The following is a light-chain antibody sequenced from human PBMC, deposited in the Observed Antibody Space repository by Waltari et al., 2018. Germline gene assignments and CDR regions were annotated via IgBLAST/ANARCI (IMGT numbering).Light chain of an antibody. J-gene: IGKJ1*01. CDR1: QSLLYSSNNENS. CDR3: HQYYTTPWT. CDR2: WAS. V-gene: IGKV4-1*01. Sequence: DIVMTQSPDSLAVSLGERATINCKSSQSLLYSSNNENSLAWYQQRPGQPPKLLIYWASTREPGVPDRFSGSGSGTDFTLTISRLQAEDVAVYFCHQYYTTPWTFGQGTRVEI.